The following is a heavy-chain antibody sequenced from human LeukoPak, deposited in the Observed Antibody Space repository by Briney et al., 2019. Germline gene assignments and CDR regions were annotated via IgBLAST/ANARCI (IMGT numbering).Heavy chain of an antibody. V-gene: IGHV4-34*01. J-gene: IGHJ4*02. Sequence: SETLSLTCAVYGGSFSGYYWSWIRQPPGKGLEWIGEINHSGSTNYNPSLKSRVTISVDTSKNQFSLKLSSVTAADTAVYYCAREGIRRRDYYFDYWGQGTLVTVSS. CDR1: GGSFSGYY. CDR3: AREGIRRRDYYFDY. D-gene: IGHD3-16*01. CDR2: INHSGST.